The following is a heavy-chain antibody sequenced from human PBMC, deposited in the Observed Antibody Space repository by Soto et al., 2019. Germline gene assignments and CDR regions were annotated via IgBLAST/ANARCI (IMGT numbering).Heavy chain of an antibody. CDR3: ARLGTYTAFDY. CDR1: GYTFTSYA. V-gene: IGHV1-3*01. Sequence: ASVKVSCKASGYTFTSYARRWVRQAPGQRLEWMGWINAGNGNTKYSQKFQGRVTITRDTSASTAYMELSSLRSEDTAVYYCARLGTYTAFDYWGQGTLVTVSS. J-gene: IGHJ4*02. D-gene: IGHD1-1*01. CDR2: INAGNGNT.